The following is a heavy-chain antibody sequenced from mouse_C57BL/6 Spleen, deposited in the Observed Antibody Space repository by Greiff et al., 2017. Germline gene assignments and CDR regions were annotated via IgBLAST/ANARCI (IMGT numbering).Heavy chain of an antibody. CDR2: IDPSDSYT. CDR1: GYTFTSYW. J-gene: IGHJ2*01. V-gene: IGHV1-50*01. CDR3: ARDRGSSYNYFDY. Sequence: QVQLKESGAELVKPGASVKLSCKASGYTFTSYWMQWVKQRPGQGLEWIGEIDPSDSYTNYNQKFKGKAALTVDTSSSTAYMQLSSLTSEDSAVYYCARDRGSSYNYFDYWGQGTTLTVSS. D-gene: IGHD1-1*01.